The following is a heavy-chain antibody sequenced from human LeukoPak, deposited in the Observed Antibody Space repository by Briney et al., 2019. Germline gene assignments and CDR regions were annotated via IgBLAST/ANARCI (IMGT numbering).Heavy chain of an antibody. D-gene: IGHD4-17*01. CDR1: GFTFSDYY. CDR2: ISSSGSTI. CDR3: ARDTVDGESYFDS. Sequence: GGSLRLSCAASGFTFSDYYMSWIRQAPGKGLEWVSYISSSGSTIYYADSVKGRFTISRDNAKNSMYLQMNSLRTEDTAVYYCARDTVDGESYFDSWGQGTLVTVSS. V-gene: IGHV3-11*04. J-gene: IGHJ4*02.